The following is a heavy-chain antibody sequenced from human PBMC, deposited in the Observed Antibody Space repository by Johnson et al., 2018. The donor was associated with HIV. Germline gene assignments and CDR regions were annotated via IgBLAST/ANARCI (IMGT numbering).Heavy chain of an antibody. CDR2: IRSKANNYAT. Sequence: VQLVESGGGLAKPAWSPRLSCAASQFTFSGSVMHWVRQASGKGLEWVGRIRSKANNYATSYAASVKGRFTISRDDSKNTAYLQMNSLKSEDTAVYYCRMAYSYDDDAFDIWGQGTMVTVSS. CDR1: QFTFSGSV. V-gene: IGHV3-73*01. CDR3: RMAYSYDDDAFDI. D-gene: IGHD5-18*01. J-gene: IGHJ3*02.